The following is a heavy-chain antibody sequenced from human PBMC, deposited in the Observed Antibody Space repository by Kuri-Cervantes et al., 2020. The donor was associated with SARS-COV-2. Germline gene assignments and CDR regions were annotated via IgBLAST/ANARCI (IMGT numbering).Heavy chain of an antibody. CDR1: GYSFTSYG. Sequence: GESLKICCKGSGYSFTSYGISWVRQMPGKGLEWMGRIDPSDSHTKYSPSFQGHVTISADKSFSTAYLQWSSLKASDTAMYYCARHAYGDYSNWFDPWGQGTLVTVSS. V-gene: IGHV5-10-1*01. J-gene: IGHJ5*02. CDR2: IDPSDSHT. D-gene: IGHD4-17*01. CDR3: ARHAYGDYSNWFDP.